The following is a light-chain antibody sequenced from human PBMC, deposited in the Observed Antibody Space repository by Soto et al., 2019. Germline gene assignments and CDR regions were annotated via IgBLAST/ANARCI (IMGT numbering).Light chain of an antibody. V-gene: IGKV1-5*03. CDR3: QQYNSYST. CDR2: KAS. CDR1: QSISSW. J-gene: IGKJ1*01. Sequence: DIQMTQSPSTLSASVGDRVTITCRATQSISSWLAWYQQKPGKDPKLLIYKASSLESGVPSRCSGSGSGTEFTPTMSCLHPDDFPTYYCQQYNSYSTFGQGTKVEIK.